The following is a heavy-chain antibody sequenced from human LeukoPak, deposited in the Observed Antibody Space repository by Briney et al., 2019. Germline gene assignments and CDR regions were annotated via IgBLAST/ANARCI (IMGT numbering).Heavy chain of an antibody. V-gene: IGHV3-48*02. D-gene: IGHD5-18*01. J-gene: IGHJ4*02. CDR3: ASGSYGQFDY. Sequence: GGSLRLSCAGTGFTFSSYSMNWVRQAPGKGLEWVSYISSGSTTIYYADSVKGRFTISRDNAKNSLYLQMSGPRDEDTAVYYCASGSYGQFDYWGQGTLVTVSS. CDR1: GFTFSSYS. CDR2: ISSGSTTI.